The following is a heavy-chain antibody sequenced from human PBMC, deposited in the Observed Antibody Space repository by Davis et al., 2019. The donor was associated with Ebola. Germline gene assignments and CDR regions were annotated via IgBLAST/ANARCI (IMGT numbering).Heavy chain of an antibody. CDR2: ISSSSSYI. CDR1: GFTFSSYS. J-gene: IGHJ4*02. CDR3: AKDGRCTNGVCYRYFDY. Sequence: GGSLRLSCAASGFTFSSYSMNWVRQAPGKGLEWVSSISSSSSYIYYADSVKGRFTISRDNSKNTLYLQMNSLRAEDTAVYYCAKDGRCTNGVCYRYFDYWGQGTLVTVSS. D-gene: IGHD2-8*01. V-gene: IGHV3-21*01.